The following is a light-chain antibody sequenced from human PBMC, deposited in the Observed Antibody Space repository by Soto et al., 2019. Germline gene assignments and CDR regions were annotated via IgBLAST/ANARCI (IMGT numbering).Light chain of an antibody. Sequence: DIPMTQSPSTLSASVGDRVTITCRASQSISSWLAWYQQKPGKAPKLLIYDASSLESGVPSRFSGSGSGTEFTLTISSLQPDDFATSYCQQYNSYPTFGQGTRLEIK. CDR2: DAS. CDR1: QSISSW. V-gene: IGKV1-5*01. J-gene: IGKJ5*01. CDR3: QQYNSYPT.